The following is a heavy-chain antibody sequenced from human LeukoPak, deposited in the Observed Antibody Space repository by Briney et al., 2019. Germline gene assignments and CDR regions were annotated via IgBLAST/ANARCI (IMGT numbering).Heavy chain of an antibody. J-gene: IGHJ4*02. V-gene: IGHV3-48*03. CDR2: ISSSGSTI. Sequence: GGSLRLSCAASGFTFSSYEMNWVRQAPGKGLEWVSYISSSGSTIYYADSVRGRFTISRDNAKNSLYLQMNSLRAEDTAVYYCARGAYYYDSSGYRDYWGQGTLVTVSS. CDR1: GFTFSSYE. CDR3: ARGAYYYDSSGYRDY. D-gene: IGHD3-22*01.